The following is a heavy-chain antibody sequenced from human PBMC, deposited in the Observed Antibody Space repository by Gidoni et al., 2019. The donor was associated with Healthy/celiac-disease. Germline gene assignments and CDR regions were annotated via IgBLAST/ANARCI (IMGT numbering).Heavy chain of an antibody. J-gene: IGHJ3*02. D-gene: IGHD2-2*01. CDR1: GFTFSGSA. CDR2: IRSKANSYAT. V-gene: IGHV3-73*02. Sequence: EVQLVESGGGLVQPGGSLKLSCAASGFTFSGSAMHWVRQASGKGLEWVGRIRSKANSYATAYAASVKGRFTISRDDSKNTAYLQMNSLKTEDTAVYYCTRPRAYCSSTSCPPDAFDIWGQGTMVTVSS. CDR3: TRPRAYCSSTSCPPDAFDI.